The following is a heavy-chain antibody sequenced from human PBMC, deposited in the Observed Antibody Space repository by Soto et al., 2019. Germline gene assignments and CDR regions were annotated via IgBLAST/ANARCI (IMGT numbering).Heavy chain of an antibody. V-gene: IGHV1-69*01. CDR3: ASGASRWYPYFFDS. J-gene: IGHJ4*02. D-gene: IGHD6-13*01. CDR2: IIPYYNTL. Sequence: QAQVVQSEAEVRKPGSSVKLSCKASEGTFNSYAIAWVRQAPGQGLEWMGGIIPYYNTLNYAQKFQDRVTITADDSTNTVYMELSSLRSDDTAVYFCASGASRWYPYFFDSWAQGTLVTVSS. CDR1: EGTFNSYA.